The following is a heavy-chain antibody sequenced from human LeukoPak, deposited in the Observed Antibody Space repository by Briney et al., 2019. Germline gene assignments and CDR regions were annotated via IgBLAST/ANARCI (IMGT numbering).Heavy chain of an antibody. CDR3: ASQDNYGGSFDY. J-gene: IGHJ4*02. CDR1: GFTFSSYG. D-gene: IGHD4-17*01. CDR2: IWYDGSNK. V-gene: IGHV3-33*01. Sequence: GRSLRLSCAASGFTFSSYGMQWVRQAPGKGLEWVAVIWYDGSNKYYADSVKGRFTISRDNSKNTLYLQMNSLRAEDTAVYYCASQDNYGGSFDYWGQGTLVTVSS.